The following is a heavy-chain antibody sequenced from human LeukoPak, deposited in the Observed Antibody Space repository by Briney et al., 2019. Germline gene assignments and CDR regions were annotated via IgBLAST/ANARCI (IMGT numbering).Heavy chain of an antibody. D-gene: IGHD4-23*01. Sequence: ASVMVSCKASGYTFIGYSISWVRQAPGHGLEWMGWITPYNGNTNYVQNFQGRVTMTTDTSTSTAYMELRSLRSDDTAVYYCAREYGGNPGLFGYWGQGTLVTVSS. J-gene: IGHJ4*02. CDR1: GYTFIGYS. CDR2: ITPYNGNT. V-gene: IGHV1-18*01. CDR3: AREYGGNPGLFGY.